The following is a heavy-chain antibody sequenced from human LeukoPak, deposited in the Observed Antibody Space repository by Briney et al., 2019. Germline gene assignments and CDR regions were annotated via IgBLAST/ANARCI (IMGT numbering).Heavy chain of an antibody. D-gene: IGHD3-16*01. V-gene: IGHV4-39*02. Sequence: SETLSLTCSVSGDSISSSSHCWAWIRQPPGKGLEWIGSVFQNVATYYNPSLQSRVTMSIDTSKNQCSLKLSSVTAADTAVYYCAREYYGTFEYWGQGTLVPVSS. J-gene: IGHJ4*02. CDR1: GDSISSSSHC. CDR3: AREYYGTFEY. CDR2: VFQNVAT.